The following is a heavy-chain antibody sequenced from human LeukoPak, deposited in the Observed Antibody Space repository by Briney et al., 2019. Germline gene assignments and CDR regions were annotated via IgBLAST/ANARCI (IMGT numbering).Heavy chain of an antibody. D-gene: IGHD1-26*01. CDR2: ISSSSSYI. J-gene: IGHJ4*02. V-gene: IGHV3-21*01. Sequence: GGSLRPSCAASGFTFSSYSMNWVRQAPGKGLEWVSSISSSSSYIYYADSVKGRFTISRDNAKNSLYLQMNSLRAEDTAVYYCARDFSGSYLLDYWGQGTLVTVSS. CDR1: GFTFSSYS. CDR3: ARDFSGSYLLDY.